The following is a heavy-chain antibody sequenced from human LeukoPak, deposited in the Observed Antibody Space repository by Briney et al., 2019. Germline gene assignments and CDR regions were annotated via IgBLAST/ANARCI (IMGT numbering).Heavy chain of an antibody. Sequence: PSETLSLTCTVSGGSISSYYWGWIRQPPGKGLEWIGSIYYSGSTYYNPSLKSRVTISVDTSKNQFSLKLSSVTAADTAVYYCARVLYSNYARDAFDIWGQGTMVTVSS. J-gene: IGHJ3*02. CDR3: ARVLYSNYARDAFDI. V-gene: IGHV4-39*07. CDR2: IYYSGST. D-gene: IGHD4-11*01. CDR1: GGSISSYY.